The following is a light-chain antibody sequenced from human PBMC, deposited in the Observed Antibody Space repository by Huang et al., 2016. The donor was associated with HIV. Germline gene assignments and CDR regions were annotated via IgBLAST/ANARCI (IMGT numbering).Light chain of an antibody. Sequence: DIVMTQSPLSLPVTPGEPASNSCRSSQPLLHSNGYNYLDWYLQKPGQSPQLLIYLGSNRASGVPDRFSGSGSVTDFTLKISTVEAEDVGIYYCMQALQTPRTFGQGTRLEIK. J-gene: IGKJ5*01. CDR3: MQALQTPRT. CDR2: LGS. CDR1: QPLLHSNGYNY. V-gene: IGKV2-28*01.